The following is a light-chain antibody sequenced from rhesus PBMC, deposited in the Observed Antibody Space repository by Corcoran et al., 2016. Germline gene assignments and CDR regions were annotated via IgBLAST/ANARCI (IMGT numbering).Light chain of an antibody. CDR2: QTS. Sequence: DIQMTQSPSSLSASVGDRVTITCRASENDHSYLHWYQRKPGKAPNLLIYQTSTLRSGVPPRLSGGGSGTDFTLTISNLQPEDFATYFCQHSYGTPFTFGPGTKLDLK. CDR1: ENDHSY. V-gene: IGKV1-74*01. CDR3: QHSYGTPFT. J-gene: IGKJ3*01.